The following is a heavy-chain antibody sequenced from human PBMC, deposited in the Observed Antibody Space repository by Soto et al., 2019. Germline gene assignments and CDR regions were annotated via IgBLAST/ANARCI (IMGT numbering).Heavy chain of an antibody. CDR2: IYYMGIA. J-gene: IGHJ5*02. V-gene: IGHV4-39*01. CDR1: GGSISSSSYY. D-gene: IGHD2-2*01. Sequence: SSETLSLTCTVSGGSISSSSYYWGWIRQTPGKGLEWIGTIYYMGIAYYNPSLRSRVTISIDTSENQFSLKLSSVTAADTAIYYCARRAYQVIGWFDPWGQGTLVTVSS. CDR3: ARRAYQVIGWFDP.